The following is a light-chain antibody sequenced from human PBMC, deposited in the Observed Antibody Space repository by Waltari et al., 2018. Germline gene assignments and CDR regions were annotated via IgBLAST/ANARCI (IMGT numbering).Light chain of an antibody. CDR1: QSVSSSY. J-gene: IGKJ2*01. V-gene: IGKV3-20*01. CDR3: QQYGSSPRYT. Sequence: EIVLTQSPGTLSLSPGETPTLSCTASQSVSSSYLAWYQEKPGQAPRLLIYGTSSRATGIPDRCSGSGSGTDFTLTISRLEPEDFAVYYCQQYGSSPRYTFGQGTKLEIK. CDR2: GTS.